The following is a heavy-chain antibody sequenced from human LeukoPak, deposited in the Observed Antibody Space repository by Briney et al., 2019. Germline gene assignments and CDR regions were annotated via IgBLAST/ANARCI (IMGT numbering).Heavy chain of an antibody. D-gene: IGHD3-9*01. CDR2: IYPGDSDT. CDR1: GYSFTTYG. V-gene: IGHV5-51*01. CDR3: ARQNDIKTMDV. Sequence: GESLKISCKASGYSFTTYGIGWWRQRPGKGREWMGIIYPGDSDTRYSPSFQGQVTISADKSISTAYLQWSSLKASDTAMYYCARQNDIKTMDVWGQGTTVTVSS. J-gene: IGHJ6*02.